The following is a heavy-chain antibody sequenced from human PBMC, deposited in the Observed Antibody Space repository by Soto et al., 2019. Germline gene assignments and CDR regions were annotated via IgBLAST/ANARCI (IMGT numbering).Heavy chain of an antibody. D-gene: IGHD4-17*01. V-gene: IGHV1-46*03. CDR2: INPSGGST. CDR3: AFELERAVTTHLYFAY. Sequence: ASMRVSCKASGYTFTSYYMHWVRQAPGQGLEWMGIINPSGGSTSYAQKFQGRVTMTRDTSTSTVYMELSSLRSEDTAVYYCAFELERAVTTHLYFAYCGQRTLVTVSS. CDR1: GYTFTSYY. J-gene: IGHJ4*02.